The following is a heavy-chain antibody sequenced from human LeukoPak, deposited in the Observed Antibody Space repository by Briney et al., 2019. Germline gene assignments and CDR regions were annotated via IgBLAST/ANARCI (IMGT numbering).Heavy chain of an antibody. D-gene: IGHD6-19*01. J-gene: IGHJ4*02. CDR3: ARIAVAGYFDY. Sequence: SETLSLTCAVYGGSFSGYYWSCIRQPPGKGLEWIGYIYYSGSTNYNPSLKSRVTISVDTSKNQFSLKLSSVTAADTAVYYCARIAVAGYFDYWGQGTLVTVSS. CDR1: GGSFSGYY. CDR2: IYYSGST. V-gene: IGHV4-59*01.